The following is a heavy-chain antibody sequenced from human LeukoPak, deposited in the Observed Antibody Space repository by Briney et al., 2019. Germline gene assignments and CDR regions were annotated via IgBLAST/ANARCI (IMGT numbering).Heavy chain of an antibody. D-gene: IGHD6-6*01. V-gene: IGHV4-59*01. CDR1: GGSISSYY. CDR2: IYYSGST. CDR3: ARVVGSSSKAYYFDY. J-gene: IGHJ4*02. Sequence: SETLSLTCTVSGGSISSYYWSWIRQPPGKGPECIGYIYYSGSTNYNPSLKSRVTISVDMSNNQFSLKLSSVTAADTAVYYCARVVGSSSKAYYFDYWGQGTLVTVSS.